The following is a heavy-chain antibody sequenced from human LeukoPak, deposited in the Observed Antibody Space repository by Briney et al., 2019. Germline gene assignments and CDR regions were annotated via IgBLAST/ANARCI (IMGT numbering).Heavy chain of an antibody. Sequence: SETLSLTCTVSGASIRSGDYYWSWIRQPPGKGLEWIGYIYDSGSTYYNPSLKSRVTISVDTSKNQFSLKLSSVTAADTAVYYCARDLSYYDSSGYYSTFDYWGQGTLVTVSS. CDR2: IYDSGST. CDR1: GASIRSGDYY. D-gene: IGHD3-22*01. V-gene: IGHV4-30-4*01. CDR3: ARDLSYYDSSGYYSTFDY. J-gene: IGHJ4*02.